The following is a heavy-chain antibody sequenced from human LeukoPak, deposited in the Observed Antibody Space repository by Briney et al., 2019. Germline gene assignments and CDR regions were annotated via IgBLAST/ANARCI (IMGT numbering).Heavy chain of an antibody. CDR2: MNPNSGNT. V-gene: IGHV1-8*02. D-gene: IGHD3-10*01. Sequence: ASVKVSCKASGYTFTGYYMHWVRQAPGQGLEWMGWMNPNSGNTGYAQKFQGRVTMTRNTSISTAYLEVSSLRSEDTAVYYCARESGFYASGSRYWGQGTLVTVSS. CDR1: GYTFTGYY. J-gene: IGHJ4*02. CDR3: ARESGFYASGSRY.